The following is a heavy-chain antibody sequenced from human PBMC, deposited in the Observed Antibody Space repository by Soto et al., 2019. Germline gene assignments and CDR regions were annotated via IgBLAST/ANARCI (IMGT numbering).Heavy chain of an antibody. Sequence: EVQLVESGGGLVQPGRSLRLSCAASGFTFDDYAMHWVRQAPGKGLEWVSGIRWNSGSIGYADSVKGRFTISRDNAKNSLYLQMNSLRAEDTALYYCAKVGCSSTSCYALDYWGQGTLVTVSS. J-gene: IGHJ4*02. CDR3: AKVGCSSTSCYALDY. CDR2: IRWNSGSI. V-gene: IGHV3-9*01. D-gene: IGHD2-2*01. CDR1: GFTFDDYA.